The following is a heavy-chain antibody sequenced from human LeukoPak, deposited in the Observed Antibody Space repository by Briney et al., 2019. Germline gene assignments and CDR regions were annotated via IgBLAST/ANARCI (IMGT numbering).Heavy chain of an antibody. V-gene: IGHV3-7*03. Sequence: GGSLRLSCAASGFTFSNYWMTWVRQAPGKGLEWVANINRDGSERYYVDSVKGRFTISRDGAKSSLYLQMNSLRAEDTAVYYCARRNAMDVWGQGTTVTVSS. CDR3: ARRNAMDV. CDR2: INRDGSER. CDR1: GFTFSNYW. J-gene: IGHJ6*02.